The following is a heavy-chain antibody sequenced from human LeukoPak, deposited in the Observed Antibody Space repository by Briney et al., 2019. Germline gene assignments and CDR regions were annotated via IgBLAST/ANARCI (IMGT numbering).Heavy chain of an antibody. V-gene: IGHV4-34*01. Sequence: SETLSLTCAVYGGSFSGYYWSWIRQPPGKGLEWIGEINHSGSTNYNPSLKSRVTISVDTSKNQFSLKLSSVTAADTAVYYCARGRKVITMVRGAHFDYWGQGTLVTVSS. CDR1: GGSFSGYY. CDR3: ARGRKVITMVRGAHFDY. CDR2: INHSGST. J-gene: IGHJ4*02. D-gene: IGHD3-10*01.